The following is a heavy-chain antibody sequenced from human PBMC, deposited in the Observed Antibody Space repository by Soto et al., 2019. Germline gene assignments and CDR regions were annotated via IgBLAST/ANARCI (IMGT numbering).Heavy chain of an antibody. V-gene: IGHV3-30*18. Sequence: QVQLVESGGGVVQPGRSLRLSCAASGFTFSSYGMHWVRQAPGKGLEWVAVISYDGSNKYYADSVKDRFTISRDNSKNTLYLQMNSLRAEDTAVYYCAKVLYYYGSGSLGCFDYWGQGTLVTVSS. CDR3: AKVLYYYGSGSLGCFDY. CDR2: ISYDGSNK. J-gene: IGHJ4*02. D-gene: IGHD3-10*01. CDR1: GFTFSSYG.